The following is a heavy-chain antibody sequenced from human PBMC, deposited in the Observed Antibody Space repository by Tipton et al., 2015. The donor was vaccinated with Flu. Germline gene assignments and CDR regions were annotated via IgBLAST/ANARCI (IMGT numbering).Heavy chain of an antibody. Sequence: TLSLTCSVSGGYISSFYWSWIRQPAGKGLEWIGRIYARGSTSYNPSLKSRLTMSVDASKKQFSLRLSSVTAADTAIYYCARGSGSGTYVIFDFWGQGTLVTVSS. V-gene: IGHV4-4*07. CDR3: ARGSGSGTYVIFDF. CDR1: GGYISSFY. D-gene: IGHD3-10*01. J-gene: IGHJ4*02. CDR2: IYARGST.